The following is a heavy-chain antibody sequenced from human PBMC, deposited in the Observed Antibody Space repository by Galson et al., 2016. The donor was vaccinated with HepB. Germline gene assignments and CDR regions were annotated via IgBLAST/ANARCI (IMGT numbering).Heavy chain of an antibody. D-gene: IGHD2/OR15-2a*01. CDR2: IFWDDTE. CDR3: AHRPRGRNWFDP. J-gene: IGHJ5*02. Sequence: PALVTPTQTLTLTCTFSGFSLSDSGEGVGWIRQPPGKALEWVALIFWDDTERYSPSLKTRLTITKDTSKNQVVLAMTNMDPVDTATYYCAHRPRGRNWFDPWGQGTLVTVSS. CDR1: GFSLSDSGEG. V-gene: IGHV2-5*02.